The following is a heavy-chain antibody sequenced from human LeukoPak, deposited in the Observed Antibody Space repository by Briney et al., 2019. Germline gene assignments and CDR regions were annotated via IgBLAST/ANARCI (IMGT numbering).Heavy chain of an antibody. CDR3: ARAVPRKWLRFIEYWFDP. CDR2: FSSSSSYI. J-gene: IGHJ5*02. CDR1: GFTFSSYS. D-gene: IGHD5-12*01. V-gene: IGHV3-21*01. Sequence: GRSLRLSCAASGFTFSSYSMNWVRQAPGKGLEWVSSFSSSSSYIYYADSVKGRFTISRDKAKNSLYLQMNGLSAEDTAVYYWARAVPRKWLRFIEYWFDPWGQATMVTVPS.